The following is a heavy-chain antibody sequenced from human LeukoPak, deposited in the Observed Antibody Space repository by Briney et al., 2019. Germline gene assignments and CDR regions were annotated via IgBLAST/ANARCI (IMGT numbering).Heavy chain of an antibody. J-gene: IGHJ4*02. V-gene: IGHV3-23*01. CDR3: AKDSANYGSGKVYDNPIDY. Sequence: GGSLRLSCAVSGFTFSNYAMNWVRQAPGKGLEWVAGISDRGVNSFHADSVKGRFTISRDNSKNTLFLQMNSLSAEDTAVYYCAKDSANYGSGKVYDNPIDYWGQGTLVTVSS. CDR2: ISDRGVNS. CDR1: GFTFSNYA. D-gene: IGHD3-10*01.